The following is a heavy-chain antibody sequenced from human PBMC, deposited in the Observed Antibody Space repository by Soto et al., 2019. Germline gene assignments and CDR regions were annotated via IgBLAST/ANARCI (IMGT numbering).Heavy chain of an antibody. D-gene: IGHD2-21*01. CDR2: IHHSGSI. V-gene: IGHV4-30-4*02. Sequence: SETLSLTCTVSGDSISSDYYHWTWIRQSPGKGLEWIGYIHHSGSILYNPSLKSRVTISVDTSKNQFSLLLTSVPGADAAVYFCGGEVDGGESLDVWGQGTTVTVSS. J-gene: IGHJ6*02. CDR1: GDSISSDYYH. CDR3: GGEVDGGESLDV.